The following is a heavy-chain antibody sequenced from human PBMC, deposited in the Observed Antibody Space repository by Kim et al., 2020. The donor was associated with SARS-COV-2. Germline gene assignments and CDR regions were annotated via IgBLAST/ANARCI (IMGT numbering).Heavy chain of an antibody. Sequence: SETLSLTCTVSGGSISSYYWSWIRQPPGKGLEWIGYIYYSGSTNYNPSLKSRVTISVDTSKNQFSLKLSSVTAADTAVYYCARGAIEIFGVVGWFDSWGQGTLVTVSS. J-gene: IGHJ5*01. CDR2: IYYSGST. V-gene: IGHV4-59*13. CDR3: ARGAIEIFGVVGWFDS. D-gene: IGHD3-3*01. CDR1: GGSISSYY.